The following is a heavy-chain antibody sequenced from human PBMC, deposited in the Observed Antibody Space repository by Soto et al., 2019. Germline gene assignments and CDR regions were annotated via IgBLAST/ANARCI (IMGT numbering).Heavy chain of an antibody. D-gene: IGHD3-3*01. V-gene: IGHV4-31*03. Sequence: SETLSLTCTVSGGSISSGGYYWSWIRQHPGKGLEWIGYIYYSGSTYYNPSLKSRVTISVDTSKNQFSLKLSSVTAADTAVYYCASFTIFGVVSPIDYWGQGTLVTVSS. CDR1: GGSISSGGYY. J-gene: IGHJ4*02. CDR2: IYYSGST. CDR3: ASFTIFGVVSPIDY.